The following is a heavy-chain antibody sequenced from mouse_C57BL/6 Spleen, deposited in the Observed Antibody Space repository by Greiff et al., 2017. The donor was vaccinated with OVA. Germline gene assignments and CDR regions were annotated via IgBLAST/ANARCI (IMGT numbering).Heavy chain of an antibody. CDR1: GFNIKDYY. CDR2: IDPEDGET. J-gene: IGHJ2*01. CDR3: ARITTVVAPYY. D-gene: IGHD1-1*01. V-gene: IGHV14-2*01. Sequence: EVQLQQSGAELVKPGASVKLSCTASGFNIKDYYMHWVKQRTEQGLEWIGRIDPEDGETKYAPNFQGKATITADTSSNTAYLQLSSLTSEDTAVYYCARITTVVAPYYWGQGTTLTVSS.